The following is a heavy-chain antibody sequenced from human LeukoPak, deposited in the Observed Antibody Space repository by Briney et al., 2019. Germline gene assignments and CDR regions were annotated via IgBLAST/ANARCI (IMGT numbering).Heavy chain of an antibody. CDR1: GFTFSSYS. CDR2: IWYDGSNK. D-gene: IGHD1/OR15-1a*01. CDR3: AKGLGYGITTPIGRGLY. J-gene: IGHJ4*02. V-gene: IGHV3-33*06. Sequence: PGGSLRLSCAASGFTFSSYSMNWVRQAPGKGLEWVAVIWYDGSNKYYADSVKGRFTISRDNSKNTLYLQMNSLRAEDTAVYYCAKGLGYGITTPIGRGLYWGQGTLVTVSS.